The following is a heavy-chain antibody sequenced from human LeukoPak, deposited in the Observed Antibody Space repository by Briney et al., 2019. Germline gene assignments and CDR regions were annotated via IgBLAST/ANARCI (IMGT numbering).Heavy chain of an antibody. J-gene: IGHJ3*02. CDR1: GFTFSSYG. CDR3: AKGRGAFDI. D-gene: IGHD3-10*01. V-gene: IGHV3-30*18. Sequence: GGSLRLTWVASGFTFSSYGMHWVRQAPGKGLEWVAVISNDGSNKYYADSVKGRFTISRDNSKNTLYLQMNSLRAEDTAVYYCAKGRGAFDIWGQGTMVTVSS. CDR2: ISNDGSNK.